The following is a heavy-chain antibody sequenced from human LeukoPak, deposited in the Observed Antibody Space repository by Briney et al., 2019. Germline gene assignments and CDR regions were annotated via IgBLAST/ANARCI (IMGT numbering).Heavy chain of an antibody. V-gene: IGHV3-23*01. CDR1: GIILSTHG. Sequence: GGSLRLSCVASGIILSTHGVSWVRQAPGKGLEWVSAIRGSGETTFYADSVRGRFTISRDNSANTLYLQMSSLRVEDTATYYCEIRGDNHDLTWGQGTLVTVSS. CDR3: EIRGDNHDLT. D-gene: IGHD3/OR15-3a*01. J-gene: IGHJ5*02. CDR2: IRGSGETT.